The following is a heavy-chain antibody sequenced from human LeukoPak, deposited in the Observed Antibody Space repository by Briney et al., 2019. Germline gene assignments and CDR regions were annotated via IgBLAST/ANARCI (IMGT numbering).Heavy chain of an antibody. D-gene: IGHD6-19*01. V-gene: IGHV3-23*01. CDR2: IYAGGDVT. CDR3: AKYRYSSAIDS. J-gene: IGHJ4*02. CDR1: GFTFSSYA. Sequence: GGSLRLSCAASGFTFSSYAMNCVRQAPGKGLEWLSLIYAGGDVTYYADSVQGRFTISRDNSNNTLYLQMNSLRAEDTALYYCAKYRYSSAIDSWGQGVLVTVSS.